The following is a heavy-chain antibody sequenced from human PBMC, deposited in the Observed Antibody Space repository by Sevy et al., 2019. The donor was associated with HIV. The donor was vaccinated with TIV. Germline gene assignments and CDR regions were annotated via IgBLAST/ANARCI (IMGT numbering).Heavy chain of an antibody. CDR2: IIPIFGTA. D-gene: IGHD3-10*01. Sequence: ASVKVSCKASGGTFSGYAMSWVRQAPGQGLEWMGGIIPIFGTANYAQKFQGRVTITADESTSTAYMELSSLRSEDTAVYYCARAWFRELYGYNWFDPWGQGALVTVSS. CDR1: GGTFSGYA. V-gene: IGHV1-69*13. CDR3: ARAWFRELYGYNWFDP. J-gene: IGHJ5*02.